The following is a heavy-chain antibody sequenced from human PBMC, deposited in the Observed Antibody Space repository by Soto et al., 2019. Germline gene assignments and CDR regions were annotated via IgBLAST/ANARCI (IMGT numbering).Heavy chain of an antibody. J-gene: IGHJ3*02. D-gene: IGHD3-10*01. CDR3: ARVPAYITMVRGVLDAFDI. CDR1: RVSFLGYY. CDR2: INHSGST. Sequence: SETLSLTCAFYRVSFLGYYWSWICQPSGKGLEWIGEINHSGSTNYNPSLKSRVTISVDTSKNQFSLKLSSVTAADTAVYYCARVPAYITMVRGVLDAFDIWGQGTMVT. V-gene: IGHV4-34*01.